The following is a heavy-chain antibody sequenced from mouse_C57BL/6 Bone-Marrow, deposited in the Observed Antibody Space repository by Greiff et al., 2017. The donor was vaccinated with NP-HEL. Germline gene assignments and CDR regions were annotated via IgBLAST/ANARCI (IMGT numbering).Heavy chain of an antibody. CDR2: ISSGSSTI. CDR3: ARESGYLMDY. V-gene: IGHV5-17*01. J-gene: IGHJ4*01. CDR1: GFTFSDYG. D-gene: IGHD2-2*01. Sequence: EVKVVESGGGLVKPGGSLKLSCAASGFTFSDYGMHWVRQAPEKGLEWVAYISSGSSTIYYADTVKGRFTISRDNAKNTLFLQMTSLRSEDTAMYYCARESGYLMDYWGQGTSVTVSS.